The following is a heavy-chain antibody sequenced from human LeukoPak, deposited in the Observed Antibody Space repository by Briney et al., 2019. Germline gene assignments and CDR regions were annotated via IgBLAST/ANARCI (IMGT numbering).Heavy chain of an antibody. CDR3: ARDGALSGYSSSWAEV. Sequence: SEALPLTCTVSGGSISSCSYYWGWIRQPPGKGLEWVGSIYYSGSTYYNPSLKSRVTISVDTSKNQFSLKLSSVTAADTAVDYFARDGALSGYSSSWAEVWGQGTLVTVSS. D-gene: IGHD6-13*01. CDR2: IYYSGST. CDR1: GGSISSCSYY. V-gene: IGHV4-39*07. J-gene: IGHJ4*02.